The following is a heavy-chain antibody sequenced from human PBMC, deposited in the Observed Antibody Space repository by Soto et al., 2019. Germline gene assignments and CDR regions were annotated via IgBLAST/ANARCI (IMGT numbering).Heavy chain of an antibody. CDR2: IYHTGNT. V-gene: IGHV4-34*01. J-gene: IGHJ6*02. CDR3: ARAGASYDYSMDV. CDR1: GGSVSGYH. Sequence: PSETLSLTCXVYGGSVSGYHWSWIRQPPGKGLEWIGEIYHTGNTKYNPSLKSRVVISLDTSKNQLSLKVSAVTAADTAVYYCARAGASYDYSMDVWGQGTTVTVSS.